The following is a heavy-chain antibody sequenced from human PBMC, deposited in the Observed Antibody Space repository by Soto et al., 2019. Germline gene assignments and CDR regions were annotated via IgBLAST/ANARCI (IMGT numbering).Heavy chain of an antibody. CDR2: MDYSGST. V-gene: IGHV4-30-2*03. J-gene: IGHJ5*01. CDR1: GGSISSGGYS. CDR3: ARHHDS. Sequence: SETLSLTCAVSGGSISSGGYSWSWIRQPPGKGLEWIGSMDYSGSTNYNPSLESRVTISVDTSKNQFSLKLSSVTAADTAVYYCARHHDSWGDGTLVTVS.